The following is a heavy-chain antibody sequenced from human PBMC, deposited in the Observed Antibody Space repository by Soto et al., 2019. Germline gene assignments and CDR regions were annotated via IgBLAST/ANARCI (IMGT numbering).Heavy chain of an antibody. J-gene: IGHJ3*01. CDR3: ARHGRHDDSFDF. Sequence: QLQLQESGPGLVKPSETLSLTCTVSGDYISSNSYYWGWIRQPPGMGLEGIGSISTSWKTHYTPSPQRRAPAFVETSKNQFSLQLASVTAAEPAVYFGARHGRHDDSFDFWGQGAMVTVS. CDR1: GDYISSNSYY. CDR2: ISTSWKT. V-gene: IGHV4-39*01.